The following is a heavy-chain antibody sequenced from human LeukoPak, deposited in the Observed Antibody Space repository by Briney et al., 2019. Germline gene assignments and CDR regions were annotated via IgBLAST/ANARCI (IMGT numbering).Heavy chain of an antibody. D-gene: IGHD2-2*01. J-gene: IGHJ3*01. CDR3: ARHGQPLGTVPVEMVGAFNV. CDR1: GGSISSYQ. V-gene: IGHV4-59*08. CDR2: IYYSGSG. Sequence: SETLSLTCTVSGGSISSYQWSWIRQPPGKGLEWIGFIYYSGSGNYNPSLKSRVTMSLDASKNQFSLRLSSVTAADTAVYYCARHGQPLGTVPVEMVGAFNVWGQGAVVTVSS.